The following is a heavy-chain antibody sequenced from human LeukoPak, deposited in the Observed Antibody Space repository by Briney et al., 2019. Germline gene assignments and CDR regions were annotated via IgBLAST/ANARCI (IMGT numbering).Heavy chain of an antibody. CDR3: VRDDVSP. V-gene: IGHV1-2*02. J-gene: IGHJ5*02. Sequence: ASVKVSCTASGYTFTGYYIHWVRQAPGQGLEWMGWINPNSGGTNYAQNFQGRVTMTRDTSISTAYMELSRLRSDDTAFYYCVRDDVSPWGQGTLVTVSS. CDR1: GYTFTGYY. CDR2: INPNSGGT.